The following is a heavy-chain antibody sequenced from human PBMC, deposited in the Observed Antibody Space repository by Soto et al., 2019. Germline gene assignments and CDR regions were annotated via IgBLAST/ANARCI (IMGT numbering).Heavy chain of an antibody. V-gene: IGHV3-53*01. J-gene: IGHJ6*02. Sequence: XGALNLSCSAADCTVISNYMNWVRQAPGKGLEWVSVIYSDGSTYYADSVKGRFTISRDSSKNTLYLQMSSLRAEDTAVYYCARDKYTSGWVEGERSFYYYYGMDVWGQGSTVTVPS. CDR3: ARDKYTSGWVEGERSFYYYYGMDV. CDR2: IYSDGST. D-gene: IGHD6-19*01. CDR1: DCTVISNY.